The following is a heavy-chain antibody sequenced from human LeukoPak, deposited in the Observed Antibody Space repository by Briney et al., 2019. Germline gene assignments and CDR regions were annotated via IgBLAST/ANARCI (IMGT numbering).Heavy chain of an antibody. CDR1: GGSFSGYY. J-gene: IGHJ5*02. CDR2: INHSGST. D-gene: IGHD3-10*01. V-gene: IGHV4-34*01. CDR3: ARQVITMVRGVISASWFDP. Sequence: PSETLSLTCAVYGGSFSGYYWSWIRQPPGKGLEWIGEINHSGSTNYNPSLKSRVTISVDTSKNQFSLKLSSVTAADTAVYYCARQVITMVRGVISASWFDPWGQGTLVTVSS.